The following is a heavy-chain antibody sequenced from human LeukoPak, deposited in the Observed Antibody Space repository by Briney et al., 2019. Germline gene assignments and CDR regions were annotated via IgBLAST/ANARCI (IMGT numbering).Heavy chain of an antibody. D-gene: IGHD6-13*01. CDR2: VSGYNGDS. Sequence: ASVKVSCKASVYIFTSHGNSWLRQAPAQGLEWMGCVSGYNGDSNNAQKFKGRVTMTTDTSTNTAYMEMRSLRYDDTAVYYCAREDGRSHYSSGWYGAFDIWGQGTVVTVSS. CDR3: AREDGRSHYSSGWYGAFDI. V-gene: IGHV1-18*04. J-gene: IGHJ3*02. CDR1: VYIFTSHG.